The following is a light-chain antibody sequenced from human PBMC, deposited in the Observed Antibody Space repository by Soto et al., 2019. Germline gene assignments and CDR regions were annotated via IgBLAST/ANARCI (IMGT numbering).Light chain of an antibody. CDR2: DVS. Sequence: QSALTQPASVSGSPGQSITISCVGTISDVGGYRFVSWYQQHPGKAPKLMICDVSNRPSGVSNRFSGSKSGNTASLTISGLQAEDEADYYCSSYTSKSYVFGTVTQLTVL. CDR1: ISDVGGYRF. CDR3: SSYTSKSYV. J-gene: IGLJ1*01. V-gene: IGLV2-14*01.